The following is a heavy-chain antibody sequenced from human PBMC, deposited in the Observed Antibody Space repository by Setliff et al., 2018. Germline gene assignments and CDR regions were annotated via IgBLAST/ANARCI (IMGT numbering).Heavy chain of an antibody. D-gene: IGHD1-26*01. CDR1: GGSFSGYY. V-gene: IGHV4-34*01. CDR3: ARWGENSGRPDWRAFDI. Sequence: PSETLSLTCAVYGGSFSGYYWSWIRQPPGKGLEWIGEINHSGSTNYNPSLNSRVTMSVDTSKNQFSLKLTSVSAADTAVYYCARWGENSGRPDWRAFDIWGQGTMVTV. J-gene: IGHJ3*02. CDR2: INHSGST.